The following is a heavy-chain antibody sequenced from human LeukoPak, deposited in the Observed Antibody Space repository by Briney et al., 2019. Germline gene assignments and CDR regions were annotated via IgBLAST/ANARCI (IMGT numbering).Heavy chain of an antibody. D-gene: IGHD1-1*01. Sequence: ASVTVSCKASGGTFSSYAISWVRQAPGQGLEWMGGIIPIFGTANYAQKFQGRVTITADESTSTAYMELSSLRSEDTAVYYCARGGLSWNVDGYYYGMDVWGQGTTVTVSS. CDR2: IIPIFGTA. CDR1: GGTFSSYA. CDR3: ARGGLSWNVDGYYYGMDV. J-gene: IGHJ6*02. V-gene: IGHV1-69*13.